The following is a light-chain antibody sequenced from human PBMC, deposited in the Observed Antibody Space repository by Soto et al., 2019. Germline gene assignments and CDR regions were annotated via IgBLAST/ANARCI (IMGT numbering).Light chain of an antibody. V-gene: IGKV3-15*01. CDR1: QSVSSN. CDR3: QQYNNWPPWIA. Sequence: EIVMTQAAATLSVSPGERATLSCRASQSVSSNLAWYQQRPGQAPRLLIYGASNRATGIPARFSGSGSGAEFTLTISSLQSEDFAVYYCQQYNNWPPWIAFGQGTRLE. CDR2: GAS. J-gene: IGKJ5*01.